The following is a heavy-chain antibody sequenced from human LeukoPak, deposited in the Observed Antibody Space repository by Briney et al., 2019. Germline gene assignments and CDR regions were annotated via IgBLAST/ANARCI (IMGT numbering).Heavy chain of an antibody. Sequence: SQTPSLTCAISGDSVSSGSATWNWIRQSPSRGLEWLGKTYYRSKWYSEYAVSVKSRIIINADTPKNQFSLQLESVTPEDTAVYYCARDEDIAGRTEIAFDIWGQGTMVTVSS. V-gene: IGHV6-1*01. CDR1: GDSVSSGSAT. J-gene: IGHJ3*02. D-gene: IGHD5-12*01. CDR2: TYYRSKWYS. CDR3: ARDEDIAGRTEIAFDI.